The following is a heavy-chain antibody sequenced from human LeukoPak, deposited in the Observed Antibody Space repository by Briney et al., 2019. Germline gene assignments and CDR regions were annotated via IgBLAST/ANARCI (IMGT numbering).Heavy chain of an antibody. CDR3: ASKAATVVTPLDY. Sequence: SETLSLTCTVSGGSISSYYWSWIRQPPGKGLEWIGYIYYSGSTNYNPSLKSRVTISVDTSKNQFSLKLSSVTAADTAVYYCASKAATVVTPLDYWGQGTLVTVSS. D-gene: IGHD4-23*01. CDR1: GGSISSYY. V-gene: IGHV4-59*12. CDR2: IYYSGST. J-gene: IGHJ4*02.